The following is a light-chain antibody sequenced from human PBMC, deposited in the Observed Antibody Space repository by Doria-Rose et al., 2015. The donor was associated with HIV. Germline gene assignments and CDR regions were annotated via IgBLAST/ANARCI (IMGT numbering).Light chain of an antibody. J-gene: IGLJ1*01. CDR3: GSYRTCEFYV. V-gene: IGLV2-14*03. CDR2: DVS. CDR1: NSDVGGYNY. Sequence: QPVLTQPASVSGSPGPSITISCTGTNSDVGGYNYVSWYQQHPGKAPKLMIYDVSKWPSGVSNRFPVSKSGNTASLTISGLQAEDEADYYCGSYRTCEFYVFGTGTKVTVI.